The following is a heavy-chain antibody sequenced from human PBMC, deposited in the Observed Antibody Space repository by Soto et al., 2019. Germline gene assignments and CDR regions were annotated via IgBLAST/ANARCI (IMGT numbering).Heavy chain of an antibody. Sequence: PSETLSLTCAVYGGSSSGYYWSWIRQTPGKGLEWIGEIDHSGSTNYNPSLKSRVTISIDPSENQFSLKLSSVTAADTGVFYCARKGGGRYDFWRKAMDVWGQGTAVTVSS. J-gene: IGHJ6*02. CDR1: GGSSSGYY. CDR3: ARKGGGRYDFWRKAMDV. V-gene: IGHV4-34*01. D-gene: IGHD3-3*01. CDR2: IDHSGST.